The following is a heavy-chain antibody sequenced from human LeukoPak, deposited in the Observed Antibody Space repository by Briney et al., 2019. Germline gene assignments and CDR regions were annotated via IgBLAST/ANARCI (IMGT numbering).Heavy chain of an antibody. V-gene: IGHV3-30*02. CDR2: IRYDGSNK. Sequence: GGSLRLSCAASGFTFSSYGMHWVSQAPGKGLEWVAFIRYDGSNKYYADSVKGRFTISRDNSKNTLYLQMNSLRAEDTAVYYCAGLRLDYFDYWGQGTLVTVSS. CDR3: AGLRLDYFDY. CDR1: GFTFSSYG. J-gene: IGHJ4*02. D-gene: IGHD6-19*01.